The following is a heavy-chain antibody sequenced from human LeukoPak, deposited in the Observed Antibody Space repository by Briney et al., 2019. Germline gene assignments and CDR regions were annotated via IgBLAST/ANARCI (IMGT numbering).Heavy chain of an antibody. CDR3: ASHRGSYFGVIWY. CDR2: IYHSGST. CDR1: GYSISSGYY. V-gene: IGHV4-38-2*02. J-gene: IGHJ4*02. Sequence: PSETLSLTCTVSGYSISSGYYWGWIRQPPGKGLEWIGSIYHSGSTYYNPSLKSRVTISVDTSKNQFSLKLSSVTAADTAVYYCASHRGSYFGVIWYWGQGTLVTVSS. D-gene: IGHD1-26*01.